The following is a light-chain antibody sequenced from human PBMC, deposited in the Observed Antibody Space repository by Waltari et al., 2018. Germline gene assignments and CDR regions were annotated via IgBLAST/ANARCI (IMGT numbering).Light chain of an antibody. CDR3: CSYAGSYSVV. CDR1: SSDVGGYNY. Sequence: QSALNQPPSVSGAPGQSVTISCTGTSSDVGGYNYVSWYQQHPGKAPKLMIYDVSKRPSGVPDRFSGSKSGNTASLTISGLQAEDEAEYYCCSYAGSYSVVFGGGTKLTVL. J-gene: IGLJ2*01. V-gene: IGLV2-11*01. CDR2: DVS.